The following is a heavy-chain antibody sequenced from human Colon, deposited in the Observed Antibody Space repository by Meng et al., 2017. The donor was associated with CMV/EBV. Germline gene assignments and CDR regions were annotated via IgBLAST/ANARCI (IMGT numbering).Heavy chain of an antibody. CDR2: IFHTGSI. CDR1: GSISSSNW. J-gene: IGHJ2*01. V-gene: IGHV4-4*02. Sequence: GSISSSNWWSWVRQYPGKRLEWIGEIFHTGSINYNPSLESRVTISIDKSKNQFSLKLPSVTAADTAVYYCARVRGYSYGPYWYFDLWGRGTLVTVSS. D-gene: IGHD5-18*01. CDR3: ARVRGYSYGPYWYFDL.